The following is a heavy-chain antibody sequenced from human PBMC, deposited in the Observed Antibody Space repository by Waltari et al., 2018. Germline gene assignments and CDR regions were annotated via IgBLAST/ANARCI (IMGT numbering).Heavy chain of an antibody. Sequence: QLQLQESGPGLVKPSETLSLTCTVSGGSISSSSYYWGWIRQPPGKGLEWIGSIYYIGSTYYNPSLKSRVTISVDTSKNQFSLKLSSVTAADTAVYYCARDSTVTTSYYYYGMDVWGQGTTVTVSS. J-gene: IGHJ6*02. D-gene: IGHD4-17*01. CDR3: ARDSTVTTSYYYYGMDV. CDR2: IYYIGST. V-gene: IGHV4-39*07. CDR1: GGSISSSSYY.